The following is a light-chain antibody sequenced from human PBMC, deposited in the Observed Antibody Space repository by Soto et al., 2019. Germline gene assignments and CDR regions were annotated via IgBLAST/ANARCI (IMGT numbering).Light chain of an antibody. CDR3: QSYGSSRRV. V-gene: IGLV1-40*01. CDR1: SSNIGAGYD. J-gene: IGLJ1*01. Sequence: QSVLTQPPSVSGAPGQRVTISCTGSSSNIGAGYDVHWYQQLPGTAPKLLIYGNSNRPSGVPDRFSGSKSGTSASLAISGLQAEDEAEYYCQSYGSSRRVFGTGTK. CDR2: GNS.